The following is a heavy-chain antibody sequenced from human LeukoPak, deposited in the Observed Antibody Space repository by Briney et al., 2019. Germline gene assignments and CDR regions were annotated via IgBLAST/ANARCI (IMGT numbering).Heavy chain of an antibody. Sequence: GGSLRLSCAASGFTFSSYGMHWVRQAPGKGLEWVAVISYDGSNKYYADSVKGRFTISRDNSKNTLYLQMNSLRAEDTAMYYCARPNITSYYDSRGYDAFDVWGQGTMVTVSS. CDR1: GFTFSSYG. CDR3: ARPNITSYYDSRGYDAFDV. V-gene: IGHV3-30*03. J-gene: IGHJ3*01. D-gene: IGHD3-22*01. CDR2: ISYDGSNK.